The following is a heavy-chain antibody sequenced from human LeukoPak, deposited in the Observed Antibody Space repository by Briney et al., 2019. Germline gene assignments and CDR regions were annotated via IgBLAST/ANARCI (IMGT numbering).Heavy chain of an antibody. CDR3: TREDW. Sequence: ASVRVSCKASGYTFTGHYIFWVRQAPGQGLEWMGWINPNSGATNYAQKFQGRVTMTRDTSINTAYMELSSLILDDTAVYFCTREDWWGQGTPVTGSS. CDR2: INPNSGAT. J-gene: IGHJ4*02. D-gene: IGHD3/OR15-3a*01. V-gene: IGHV1-2*02. CDR1: GYTFTGHY.